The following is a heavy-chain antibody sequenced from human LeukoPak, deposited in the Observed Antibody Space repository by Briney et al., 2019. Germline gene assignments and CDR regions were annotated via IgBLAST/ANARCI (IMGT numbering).Heavy chain of an antibody. V-gene: IGHV3-23*05. Sequence: PGGSLRLSCAASGFTFSSYAMTWVRQAPGKGLEWVSGISKNGNNTYYADSVAGRLTISRDNSKNTLYLQMNSLRADDTAVYYCAATVTTGRAEHYWGQGTLVTVSS. CDR1: GFTFSSYA. CDR3: AATVTTGRAEHY. D-gene: IGHD4-17*01. CDR2: ISKNGNNT. J-gene: IGHJ4*02.